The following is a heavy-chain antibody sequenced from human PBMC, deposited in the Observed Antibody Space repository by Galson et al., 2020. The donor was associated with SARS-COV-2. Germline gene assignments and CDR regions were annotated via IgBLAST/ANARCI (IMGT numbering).Heavy chain of an antibody. CDR1: GFTFGDYA. D-gene: IGHD3-10*01. V-gene: IGHV3-49*03. Sequence: GGSLRLSCTASGFTFGDYAMSWFRQAPGKGLEWVGFIRSKAYGGTTEYAASVKGRFTISRDDSKSIAYLQMNSLKTEDTAVYYCTRRSRFLRLPAGDHYWGQGTLVTVSS. CDR3: TRRSRFLRLPAGDHY. CDR2: IRSKAYGGTT. J-gene: IGHJ4*02.